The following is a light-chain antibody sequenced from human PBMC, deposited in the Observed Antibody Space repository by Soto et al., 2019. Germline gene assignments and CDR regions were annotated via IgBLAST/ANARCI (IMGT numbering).Light chain of an antibody. CDR2: RAS. CDR1: QSVNNNY. Sequence: IVLTQSPGTLSLSPGEEATLSCRASQSVNNNYVAWYQQKRGQAPRLLVYRASTRATGIPDRFSGSGSGTDFTLTISRLEPEDSAMYYCQQYGSSLTCGGGTKVEIK. J-gene: IGKJ4*01. CDR3: QQYGSSLT. V-gene: IGKV3-20*01.